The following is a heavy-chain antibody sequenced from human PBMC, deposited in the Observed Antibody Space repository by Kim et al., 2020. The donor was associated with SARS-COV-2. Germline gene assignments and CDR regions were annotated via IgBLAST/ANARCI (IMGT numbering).Heavy chain of an antibody. CDR3: AKAQGARGYSYGDY. Sequence: ADSVKGRFTISRDNSKNTLYLQMNSLRAEDTAVYYCAKAQGARGYSYGDYWGQGTLVTVSS. V-gene: IGHV3-23*01. D-gene: IGHD5-18*01. J-gene: IGHJ4*02.